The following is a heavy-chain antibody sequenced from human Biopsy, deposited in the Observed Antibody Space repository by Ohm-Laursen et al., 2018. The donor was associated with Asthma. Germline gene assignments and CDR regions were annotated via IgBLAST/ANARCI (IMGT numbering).Heavy chain of an antibody. CDR1: GFTFGDYW. CDR2: IKHDGSEN. J-gene: IGHJ1*01. Sequence: SLRLSCAAPGFTFGDYWMSWVRQVPGRGLEWVANIKHDGSENNHVDSLKGRFTISRDNAKNLLFLQMNSLRAEDTAVYYCARTFHFWSPYHAEHYQLWGQGTLVTVSS. CDR3: ARTFHFWSPYHAEHYQL. V-gene: IGHV3-7*01. D-gene: IGHD3-3*01.